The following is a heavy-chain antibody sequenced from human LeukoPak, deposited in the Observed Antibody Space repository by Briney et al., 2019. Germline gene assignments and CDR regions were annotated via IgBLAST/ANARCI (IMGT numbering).Heavy chain of an antibody. V-gene: IGHV3-48*03. D-gene: IGHD5-18*01. J-gene: IGHJ4*02. CDR3: ARGGQLWLHGYFDY. CDR1: GFTFSSYE. Sequence: PGGSLRLSRAASGFTFSSYEMNWVRQAPGKGLEWVSYISSSGSTIYYADSVKGRFTISRDNAKNSLYLQMNSLRAEDTAVYYCARGGQLWLHGYFDYWGQGTLVTVSS. CDR2: ISSSGSTI.